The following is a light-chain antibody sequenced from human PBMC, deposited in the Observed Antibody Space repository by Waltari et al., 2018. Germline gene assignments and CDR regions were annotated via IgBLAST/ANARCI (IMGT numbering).Light chain of an antibody. CDR2: GAT. J-gene: IGKJ4*01. V-gene: IGKV1-NL1*01. CDR1: QGISNS. Sequence: DIQMTQSPSSLSASVGDRVTITCRASQGISNSLAWYQQKPGKAPKLLLYGATRLESGVPSRVRGRGSGTNYTLTINSLQPEDFATYYCQQYYVTPLTFGGGTKVEIK. CDR3: QQYYVTPLT.